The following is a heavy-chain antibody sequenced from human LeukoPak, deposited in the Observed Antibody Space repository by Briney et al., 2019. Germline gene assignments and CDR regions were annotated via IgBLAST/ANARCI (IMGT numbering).Heavy chain of an antibody. Sequence: RTSETLSLTCTVSGGSISSSSYYWGWIRQPPGKGLEWIGSIYYSGSTYYNPSLKSRVTISVDTSKNQFSLKLSSVTAADTAVYYCARSSIAARVDYWGQGTLVTVSS. J-gene: IGHJ4*02. CDR3: ARSSIAARVDY. CDR1: GGSISSSSYY. D-gene: IGHD6-6*01. CDR2: IYYSGST. V-gene: IGHV4-39*07.